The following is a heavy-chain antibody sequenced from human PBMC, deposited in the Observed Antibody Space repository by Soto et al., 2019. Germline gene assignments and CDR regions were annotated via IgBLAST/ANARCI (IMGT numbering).Heavy chain of an antibody. CDR3: AKDTLGVERRGAFDI. CDR2: ISWNSGSI. J-gene: IGHJ3*02. V-gene: IGHV3-9*01. Sequence: EVQLVESGGGLVQPGRSLRLSCAASGFTFDDYAMHWVRQAPGKGLEWVSGISWNSGSIGYADSVKGRFTISRDNAKNSLYLQMNSLRAEDTALYYCAKDTLGVERRGAFDIWGQGTMVTVSS. CDR1: GFTFDDYA. D-gene: IGHD1-1*01.